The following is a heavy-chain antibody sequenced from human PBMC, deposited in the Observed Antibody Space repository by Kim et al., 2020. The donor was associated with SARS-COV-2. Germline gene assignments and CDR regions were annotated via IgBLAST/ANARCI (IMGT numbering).Heavy chain of an antibody. CDR1: GFTFSSYD. Sequence: GGSLRLSCAASGFTFSSYDMSWVRQAPGKGLEWVSVINSGSSTFYAAAAEDGLTTSSGNNANNLYYQINSLITADTTVCYCGGDAAPYRYGIPCYYY. CDR2: INSGSST. J-gene: IGHJ6*01. V-gene: IGHV3-66*01. CDR3: GGDAAPYRYGIPCYYY. D-gene: IGHD3-16*02.